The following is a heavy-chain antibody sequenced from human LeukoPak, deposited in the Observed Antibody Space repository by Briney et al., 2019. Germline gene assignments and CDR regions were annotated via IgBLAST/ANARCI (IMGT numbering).Heavy chain of an antibody. CDR2: IHSGGTT. J-gene: IGHJ4*02. Sequence: GGSLRLSCSVSGFIVSSNYMNWVRQAPGKGLEWVSVIHSGGTTYYEDSVKGRFTISRDNSKNTVYLQLNSLRVEAAGVYCCARNLFGFDYWGQGTLVTVSS. CDR3: ARNLFGFDY. D-gene: IGHD3-10*02. CDR1: GFIVSSNY. V-gene: IGHV3-66*01.